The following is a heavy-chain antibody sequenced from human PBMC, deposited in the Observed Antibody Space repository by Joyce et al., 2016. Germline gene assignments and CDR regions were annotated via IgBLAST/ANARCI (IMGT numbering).Heavy chain of an antibody. V-gene: IGHV4-31*11. Sequence: QVQLQESGPGLVKPLQTLSLTCVVSGASIRNDGYYWSWIRQHPGMGLEWIGYNYHSGSTYYNPSIESRVTISADTSKSHFSLELRSVTAADTAVYYCAREYVAVAGTGIWGQGILVTVSS. D-gene: IGHD6-19*01. J-gene: IGHJ4*02. CDR1: GASIRNDGYY. CDR3: AREYVAVAGTGI. CDR2: NYHSGST.